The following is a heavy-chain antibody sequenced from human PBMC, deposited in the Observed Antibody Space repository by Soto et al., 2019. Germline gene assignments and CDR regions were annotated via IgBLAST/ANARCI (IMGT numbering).Heavy chain of an antibody. CDR2: IYHSGST. V-gene: IGHV4-4*02. J-gene: IGHJ5*02. CDR1: GGSISSSNW. CDR3: AREGGPYGSGSYPTGFDP. D-gene: IGHD3-10*01. Sequence: QVQLQESGPGLVKPSGTLSLTCAVSGGSISSSNWWSWVRQPPGKGLEWIGEIYHSGSTNYNPSLKSRVTISVDKSKNRFSLKLSSVTAADTAVYYCAREGGPYGSGSYPTGFDPWGQGTLVTVSS.